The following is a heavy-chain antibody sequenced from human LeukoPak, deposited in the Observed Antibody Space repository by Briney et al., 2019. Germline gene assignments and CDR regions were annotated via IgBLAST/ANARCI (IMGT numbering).Heavy chain of an antibody. V-gene: IGHV3-20*04. CDR2: INWNGGST. D-gene: IGHD1-26*01. CDR3: ARDVSAWDFDY. Sequence: GGSLRLSCAASGFTFSSYGMSWVRQAPGKGLEWVSGINWNGGSTGYADSVKGRFTISRDNAKNSLYLQMNGLRAEDTALYYCARDVSAWDFDYWGQGTLVTVSS. CDR1: GFTFSSYG. J-gene: IGHJ4*02.